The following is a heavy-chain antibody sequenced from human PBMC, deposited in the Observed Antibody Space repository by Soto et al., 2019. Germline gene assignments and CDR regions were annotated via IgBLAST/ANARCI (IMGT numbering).Heavy chain of an antibody. Sequence: SETLSLTCAVYGGSFSGYYWSWIRQPPGKGLEWIGEINHSGSTNYNPSLKSRVTISVDTSKNQFSLKLSSVTAADTAVYYCARLNGYSYGSFSYYYGMDVWGQGTTVTVYS. J-gene: IGHJ6*02. D-gene: IGHD5-18*01. CDR1: GGSFSGYY. CDR3: ARLNGYSYGSFSYYYGMDV. V-gene: IGHV4-34*01. CDR2: INHSGST.